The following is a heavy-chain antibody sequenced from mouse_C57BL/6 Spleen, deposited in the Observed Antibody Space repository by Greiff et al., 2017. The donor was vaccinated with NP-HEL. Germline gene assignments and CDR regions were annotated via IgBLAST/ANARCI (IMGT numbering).Heavy chain of an antibody. D-gene: IGHD2-2*01. J-gene: IGHJ3*01. CDR3: ASPRGYVAWFAY. CDR2: ISSGSSTI. V-gene: IGHV5-17*01. Sequence: EVMLVESGGGLVKPGGSLKLSCAASGFTFSDYGMHWVRQAPEKGLEWVAYISSGSSTIYYADTVKGRFTISRDNAKNTLFLQMTSLRSEDTAMYYCASPRGYVAWFAYWGQGTLVTVSA. CDR1: GFTFSDYG.